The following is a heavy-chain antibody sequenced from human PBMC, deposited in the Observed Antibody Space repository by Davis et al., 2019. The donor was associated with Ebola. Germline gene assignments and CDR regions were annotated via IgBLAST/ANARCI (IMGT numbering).Heavy chain of an antibody. CDR3: ARAGVSWQQLAKFDY. J-gene: IGHJ4*02. D-gene: IGHD6-13*01. V-gene: IGHV4-59*01. Sequence: PSETLSLTCTVSGGSISSYYWSWIRQPPGKGLEWIGYIYYSGSTNYNPSLKSRVTISVDTSKNQFSLKLSSVTAADTAVYYCARAGVSWQQLAKFDYWGQGTLVTVSS. CDR2: IYYSGST. CDR1: GGSISSYY.